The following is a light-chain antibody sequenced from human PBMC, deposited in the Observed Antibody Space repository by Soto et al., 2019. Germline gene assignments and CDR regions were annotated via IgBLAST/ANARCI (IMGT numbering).Light chain of an antibody. Sequence: EIVMTQFPATLSVSPGERATLSCRASQSLSDNLAWYQQRPGQAPRLLIYRASTRATGVPARFSASGSGTEFTLTISSLQSEDSAIYYCHQYSNWPPWTFDPGTKVEIK. CDR2: RAS. V-gene: IGKV3-15*01. J-gene: IGKJ1*01. CDR3: HQYSNWPPWT. CDR1: QSLSDN.